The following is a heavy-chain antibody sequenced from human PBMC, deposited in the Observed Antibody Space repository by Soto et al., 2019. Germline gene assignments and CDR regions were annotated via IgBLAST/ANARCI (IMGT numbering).Heavy chain of an antibody. J-gene: IGHJ6*02. D-gene: IGHD2-8*01. CDR1: GYSFTSYW. CDR3: ATPPMASDYYYGMDV. V-gene: IGHV5-51*01. CDR2: IYPGDSDT. Sequence: GESLKISCKGSGYSFTSYWIGWVRQMPGKGLEWMGIIYPGDSDTRYSPSFQGQVTIPADKSISTAYLQWSSLKASDTAMYYCATPPMASDYYYGMDVWGQGTTVTVSS.